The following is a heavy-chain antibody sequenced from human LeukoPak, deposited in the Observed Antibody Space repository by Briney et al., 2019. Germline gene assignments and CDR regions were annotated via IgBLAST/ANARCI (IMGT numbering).Heavy chain of an antibody. CDR2: ISAYNGNT. J-gene: IGHJ4*02. CDR3: ARDHAEYSSSLIDY. CDR1: GYTFTRYG. V-gene: IGHV1-18*01. Sequence: GATVTLSCKASGYTFTRYGMSWVRQAPGQGLEWMGWISAYNGNTNYAQKLQGRVTMTTDTSTSTAYMELRSLRSDDTAVYYCARDHAEYSSSLIDYWGQGTLVTVSS. D-gene: IGHD6-6*01.